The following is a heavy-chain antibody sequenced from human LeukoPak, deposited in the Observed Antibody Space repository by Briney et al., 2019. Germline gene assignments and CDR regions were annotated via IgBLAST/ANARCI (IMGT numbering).Heavy chain of an antibody. CDR1: GFPFIEYS. J-gene: IGHJ4*02. V-gene: IGHV3-48*04. D-gene: IGHD5-18*01. Sequence: GGSLRLSCTASGFPFIEYSMNWVRQAPGKGLEWISYIGISSGNTKYAGSVKGRFTISADNAKNSLYLQMNSLRVEDTAVYYCARDHNYAFDNWGQGTLVSVSS. CDR3: ARDHNYAFDN. CDR2: IGISSGNT.